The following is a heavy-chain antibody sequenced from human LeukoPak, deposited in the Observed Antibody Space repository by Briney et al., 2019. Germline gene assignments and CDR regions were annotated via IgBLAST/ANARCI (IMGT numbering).Heavy chain of an antibody. CDR2: VHYSGNT. Sequence: SETLSLTCAVYGGSFSGYYWSWVRQPPGKGLEWIGSVHYSGNTNYNPSLKSRVTISLDTSKNQFSLKLSYVTAADTAVYYCARHDYNWKTFDYWGQGTLVTVSS. J-gene: IGHJ4*02. D-gene: IGHD1-1*01. CDR1: GGSFSGYY. CDR3: ARHDYNWKTFDY. V-gene: IGHV4-59*08.